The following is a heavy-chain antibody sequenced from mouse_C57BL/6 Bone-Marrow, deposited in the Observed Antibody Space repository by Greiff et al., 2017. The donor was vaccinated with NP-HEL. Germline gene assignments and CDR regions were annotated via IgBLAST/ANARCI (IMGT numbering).Heavy chain of an antibody. CDR2: IHPNSGST. D-gene: IGHD1-1*01. CDR3: AITTVAYYFDY. J-gene: IGHJ2*01. CDR1: GYTFTSYW. V-gene: IGHV1-64*01. Sequence: VQLQQPGAELVKPGASVKLSCKASGYTFTSYWMHWVKQRPGQGLEWIGMIHPNSGSTNYNEKLQSKATLTVDKSSSTAYMQHSSLTSEDSAVYYCAITTVAYYFDYWGQGTTLTVSS.